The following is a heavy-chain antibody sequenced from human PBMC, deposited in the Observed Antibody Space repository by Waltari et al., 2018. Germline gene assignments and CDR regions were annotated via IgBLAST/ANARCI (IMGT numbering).Heavy chain of an antibody. CDR2: ISVHSGAT. D-gene: IGHD1-26*01. Sequence: HVQVVQPGAVVEQPGASVQVSCLTSSSALSWVRQAPGQGLEWMGWISVHSGATNYAQNFRDRVIMTADTSTRTAYLEVRNLRSDDTAVYYCARDSNHWDPRYMDVWGKGTTVTVSS. V-gene: IGHV1-18*01. J-gene: IGHJ6*03. CDR3: ARDSNHWDPRYMDV. CDR1: SSA.